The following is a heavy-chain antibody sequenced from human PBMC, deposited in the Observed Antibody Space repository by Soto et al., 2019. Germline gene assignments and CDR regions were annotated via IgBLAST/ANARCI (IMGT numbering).Heavy chain of an antibody. Sequence: GSLRLSCAASGFTISTYWLHWVRQAPGKGLVWVARITQDGSTTTYADSVKGRFTISRDNAKNTLYLQMNSLRAEDTAIYYCARDRAYGLDVWGQGTTVTVSS. J-gene: IGHJ6*02. CDR2: ITQDGSTT. CDR3: ARDRAYGLDV. CDR1: GFTISTYW. V-gene: IGHV3-74*01. D-gene: IGHD3-10*01.